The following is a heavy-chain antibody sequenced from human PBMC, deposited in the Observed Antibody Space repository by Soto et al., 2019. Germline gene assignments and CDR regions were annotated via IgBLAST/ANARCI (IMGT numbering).Heavy chain of an antibody. J-gene: IGHJ6*02. CDR1: GYNFATYW. D-gene: IGHD3-10*01. CDR2: IYAGDSET. V-gene: IGHV5-51*01. Sequence: GESLKIYCKGSGYNFATYWIAWVRQLPGKGPEWMGIIYAGDSETRSSPSFQGQVTISVDKSISTAFLQWNSLKASDTDMYYCARRGHSYGLDFWGQGTKVTVSS. CDR3: ARRGHSYGLDF.